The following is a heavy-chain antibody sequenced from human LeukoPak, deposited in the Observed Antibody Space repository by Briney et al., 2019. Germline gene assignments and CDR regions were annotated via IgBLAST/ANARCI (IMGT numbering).Heavy chain of an antibody. CDR3: ATASGNGDYVLHPFDY. Sequence: ASVKVSCKVSGYTLTELSMHWVLQAPGKGLEWMGGFDPEDGETIYAQKFQGRVTMTEDTSTDTAYMELSSLRSEDTAVYYCATASGNGDYVLHPFDYWGQGTLVTVSS. D-gene: IGHD4-17*01. CDR2: FDPEDGET. CDR1: GYTLTELS. J-gene: IGHJ4*02. V-gene: IGHV1-24*01.